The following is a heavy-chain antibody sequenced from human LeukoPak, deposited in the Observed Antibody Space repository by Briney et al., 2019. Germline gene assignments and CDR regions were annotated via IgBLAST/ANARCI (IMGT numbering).Heavy chain of an antibody. CDR1: KFTFSTYW. D-gene: IGHD3-3*01. V-gene: IGHV3-7*01. Sequence: QPGGSLRLSCAASKFTFSTYWMSWVRQAPGKGLEWVATIDQDGSEKVYVDSVKGRFTISRDNARNSLFLQLNSLRGEDTGVYFCARCREFWSGHFGMDYFDSWGLGALVTVSS. CDR3: ARCREFWSGHFGMDYFDS. CDR2: IDQDGSEK. J-gene: IGHJ4*02.